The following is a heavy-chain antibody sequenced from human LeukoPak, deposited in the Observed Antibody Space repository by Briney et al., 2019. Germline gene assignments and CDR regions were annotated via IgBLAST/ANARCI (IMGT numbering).Heavy chain of an antibody. V-gene: IGHV1-69*04. Sequence: ASVKVSCKASGGTFSSYAISWVRQAPGQGLEWMGRIIPILGIANYAQKFQGRVTITADKSTGTAYMELSSLRSEDTAVYYCARDFEGALLWFGENFTGWFDPWGQGTLVTVSS. CDR1: GGTFSSYA. CDR2: IIPILGIA. D-gene: IGHD3-10*01. J-gene: IGHJ5*02. CDR3: ARDFEGALLWFGENFTGWFDP.